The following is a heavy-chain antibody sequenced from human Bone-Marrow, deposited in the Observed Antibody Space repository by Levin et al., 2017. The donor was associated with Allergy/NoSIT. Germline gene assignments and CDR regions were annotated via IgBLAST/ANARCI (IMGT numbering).Heavy chain of an antibody. Sequence: ASVKVSCKASGYTFTSYAMNWVRQAPGQGLEWMGWINTNTGNPTYAQGFTGRFVFSLDTSVSTAYLQICSLKAEDTAVYYCAREGPGITMVRGVIRAPGGYWGQGTLVTVSS. CDR1: GYTFTSYA. V-gene: IGHV7-4-1*01. D-gene: IGHD3-10*01. CDR2: INTNTGNP. CDR3: AREGPGITMVRGVIRAPGGY. J-gene: IGHJ4*02.